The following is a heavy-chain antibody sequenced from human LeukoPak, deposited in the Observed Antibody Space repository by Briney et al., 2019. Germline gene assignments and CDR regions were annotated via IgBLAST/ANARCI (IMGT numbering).Heavy chain of an antibody. CDR2: IYYSGST. Sequence: SETLSLTCTVSGGSISSYYWSWIRQPPGKGLEWIGYIYYSGSTNYNPSLKSRVTISVDTSKNQFSLKLSSVTAADTAVYYCATAGYSSGWFDYWGQGTLVTVSS. D-gene: IGHD6-19*01. CDR1: GGSISSYY. J-gene: IGHJ4*02. CDR3: ATAGYSSGWFDY. V-gene: IGHV4-59*01.